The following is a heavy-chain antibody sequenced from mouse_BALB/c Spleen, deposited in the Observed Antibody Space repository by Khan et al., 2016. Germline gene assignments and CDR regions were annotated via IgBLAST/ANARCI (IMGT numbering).Heavy chain of an antibody. D-gene: IGHD2-3*01. CDR3: VRQRLLTPYWYFDV. Sequence: EVQLVETGGGLVQPKGSLKLSCAASGFTFNTYAMNWVRQAPGKGLEWVARIRSKSNNYATYYADSVKDRFTISRDDSQSMLYLQMNNLKTEDPAMYYCVRQRLLTPYWYFDVWGAGTTVTVSS. J-gene: IGHJ1*01. V-gene: IGHV10-1*02. CDR1: GFTFNTYA. CDR2: IRSKSNNYAT.